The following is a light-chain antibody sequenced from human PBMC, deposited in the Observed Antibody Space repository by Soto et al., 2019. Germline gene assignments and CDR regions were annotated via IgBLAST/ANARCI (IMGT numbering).Light chain of an antibody. CDR2: AAS. CDR1: QSINSK. CDR3: QQYNNWPIT. J-gene: IGKJ5*01. Sequence: EIVLTQSPATLSLSPGEIAALSCKASQSINSKLAWSQQKPGQAPRLLIYAASNRATDIPASFTGSGSGTEFTLTISSLQSEDFPIYYCQQYNNWPITFGQGTRWRL. V-gene: IGKV3-15*01.